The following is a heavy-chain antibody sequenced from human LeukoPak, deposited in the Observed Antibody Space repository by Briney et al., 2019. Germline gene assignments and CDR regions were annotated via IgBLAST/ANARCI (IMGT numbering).Heavy chain of an antibody. V-gene: IGHV3-23*01. CDR3: AKDSPEAHFWSGYTFYFDY. CDR2: ISGRGGST. Sequence: GGSLRLSCAASGLTFSSYAMSWVRQAPGKGLEWVSAISGRGGSTYYADSVKGRFTISRDNSKNTLYLQMNSLRAEDTAVYYCAKDSPEAHFWSGYTFYFDYWGQGTLVTVSS. CDR1: GLTFSSYA. D-gene: IGHD3-3*02. J-gene: IGHJ4*02.